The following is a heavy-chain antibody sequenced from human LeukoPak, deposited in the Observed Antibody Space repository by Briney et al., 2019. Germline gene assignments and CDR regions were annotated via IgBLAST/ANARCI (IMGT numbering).Heavy chain of an antibody. V-gene: IGHV3-74*01. Sequence: GGSLRLSCAASGLLFSSYAMSWVRQAPGKGLVWVSRLDSDGSSTYYADSVKGRFTISRDNAKNTLYLQMNSLRAEGTAVYYCARVSRGNYYFDYWGPGTLVTVSS. CDR3: ARVSRGNYYFDY. J-gene: IGHJ4*02. CDR1: GLLFSSYA. CDR2: LDSDGSST.